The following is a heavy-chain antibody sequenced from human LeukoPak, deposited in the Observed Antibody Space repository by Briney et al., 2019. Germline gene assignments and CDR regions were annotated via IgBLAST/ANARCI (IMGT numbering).Heavy chain of an antibody. CDR2: IYSGGST. CDR3: ARDRGSGSYSVAFDY. Sequence: GGSLRLSCAASGFTVSSNYMSWVRQAPGKGLEWVSVIYSGGSTYYADSVKGRFTISRDNSKNTLYLQMNSLRAEDTAVYYCARDRGSGSYSVAFDYWGQGTLVTVSS. D-gene: IGHD1-26*01. CDR1: GFTVSSNY. J-gene: IGHJ4*02. V-gene: IGHV3-53*01.